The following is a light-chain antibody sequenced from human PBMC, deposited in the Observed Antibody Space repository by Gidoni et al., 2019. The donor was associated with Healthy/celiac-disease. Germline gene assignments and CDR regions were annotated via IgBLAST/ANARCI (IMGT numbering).Light chain of an antibody. V-gene: IGLV6-57*01. Sequence: NFMLTQPHYVSESPGKTVTISCTRSSGSIASNYVQWYQQRPGSSPTTVIYEDNQRPSGVPDRFSGSIDSSSNSASLTISGLKTEDEADYYCQSYDSSTLVFGGGTKLTVL. CDR3: QSYDSSTLV. J-gene: IGLJ2*01. CDR1: SGSIASNY. CDR2: EDN.